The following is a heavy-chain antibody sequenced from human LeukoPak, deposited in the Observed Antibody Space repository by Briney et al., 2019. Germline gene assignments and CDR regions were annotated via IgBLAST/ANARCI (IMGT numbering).Heavy chain of an antibody. Sequence: VASVKVSCXASGGTFSSYAISWVRQAPGQGLAWMGRIIPIFGTANYAQKFQGRVTITTDESTSTAYMELSSLRSEDTAVYYCARVLADAFDIWGQGTMVTVSS. J-gene: IGHJ3*02. V-gene: IGHV1-69*05. CDR2: IIPIFGTA. CDR1: GGTFSSYA. CDR3: ARVLADAFDI.